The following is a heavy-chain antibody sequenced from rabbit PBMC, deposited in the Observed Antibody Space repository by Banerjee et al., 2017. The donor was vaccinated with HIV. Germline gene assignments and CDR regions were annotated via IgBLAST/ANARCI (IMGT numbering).Heavy chain of an antibody. CDR1: GFDFSTYY. Sequence: QLKETGGGLVQPGGSLTLSCKASGFDFSTYYMSWVRQAPGKGLEWIGIIYAGGGSADYATWVNGRFTISSDNAQNTVDLQMNSLTAADTATYFCARHSSGDWSYFKLWGQGTLVTVS. D-gene: IGHD1-1*01. CDR2: IYAGGGSA. J-gene: IGHJ4*01. CDR3: ARHSSGDWSYFKL. V-gene: IGHV1S7*01.